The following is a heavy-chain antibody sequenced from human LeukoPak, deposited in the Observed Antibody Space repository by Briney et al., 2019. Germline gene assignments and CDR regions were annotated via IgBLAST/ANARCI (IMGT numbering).Heavy chain of an antibody. CDR2: ISYDGNNE. CDR3: ARDRLRLALGFYFDF. D-gene: IGHD5-12*01. CDR1: GFTFDTYT. Sequence: GGSLRLSCAAAGFTFDTYTFHWVRQAPGKGLEWVAVISYDGNNEHYADSVKGRFTISRDNSKNTLYLQMNSLGPEDTAVYYCARDRLRLALGFYFDFWGQGTLVTVSS. V-gene: IGHV3-30-3*01. J-gene: IGHJ4*02.